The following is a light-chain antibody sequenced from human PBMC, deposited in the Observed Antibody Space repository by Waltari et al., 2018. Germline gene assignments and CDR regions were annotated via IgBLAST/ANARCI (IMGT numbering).Light chain of an antibody. Sequence: DIQVTQSPSSLSASVGDRVTLTCQASQESSKSLNWYQQKPRKAPKLLIYNASKLKTGVPSRFSGSGSGTDFTLTISNLQPEDIATYYCLQYNNLPLTFGPGTKVDI. J-gene: IGKJ3*01. CDR3: LQYNNLPLT. V-gene: IGKV1-33*01. CDR2: NAS. CDR1: QESSKS.